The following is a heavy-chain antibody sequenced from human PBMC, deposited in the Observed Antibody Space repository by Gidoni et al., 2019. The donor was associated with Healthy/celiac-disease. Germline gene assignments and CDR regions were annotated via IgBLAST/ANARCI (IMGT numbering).Heavy chain of an antibody. V-gene: IGHV3-21*01. CDR2: ISSSSSYI. Sequence: EVKLVESGGGLVKPGGSLRLSCAASGSPFRSYGMNWVRQAPGKGLEWVSSISSSSSYIYYADSVKGRFTISRDNAKNSLYLQMNSLRAEDTAVYYCARVRFGGIKDNWFDPWGQGTLVTVSS. D-gene: IGHD3-10*01. CDR1: GSPFRSYG. CDR3: ARVRFGGIKDNWFDP. J-gene: IGHJ5*02.